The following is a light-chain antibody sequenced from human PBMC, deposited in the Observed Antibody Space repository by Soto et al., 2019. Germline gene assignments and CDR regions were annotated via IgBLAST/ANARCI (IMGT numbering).Light chain of an antibody. V-gene: IGKV3-20*01. J-gene: IGKJ2*01. Sequence: EIVLTQSPGPLSLSPGETASLSCRASQNVDNTYLAWYQQKPGLPPTLLIYATSTRAAGIPDRFSGSGSGTDFPLTIDRLELEDFAVYYCQQYDFSPPLYTFGQGTKLEIK. CDR1: QNVDNTY. CDR2: ATS. CDR3: QQYDFSPPLYT.